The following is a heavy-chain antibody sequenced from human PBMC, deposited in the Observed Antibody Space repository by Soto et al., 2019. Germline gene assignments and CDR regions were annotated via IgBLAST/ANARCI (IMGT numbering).Heavy chain of an antibody. CDR1: GGTFSSYA. CDR3: ATTGGSYYTQHLYGMDV. Sequence: SVKVSCKASGGTFSSYAISWVRQAPGQGLEWMGGIIPIFGTANYAQKFQGRVTITADESTSTAYMELSSLRSEDTAVYYCATTGGSYYTQHLYGMDVWGQGTTVTVSS. CDR2: IIPIFGTA. D-gene: IGHD3-10*01. J-gene: IGHJ6*02. V-gene: IGHV1-69*13.